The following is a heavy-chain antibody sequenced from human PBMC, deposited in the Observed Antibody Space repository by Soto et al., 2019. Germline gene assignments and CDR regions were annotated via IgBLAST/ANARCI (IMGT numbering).Heavy chain of an antibody. J-gene: IGHJ6*02. CDR2: IIPIFGTA. V-gene: IGHV1-69*12. Sequence: QVQLVQSGAEVKKPGSSVKVSCKASGGTFSSYAISWVRQAPGQGLEWMGRIIPIFGTANYAQKFQGRVTITADESTSTAYMELSSLRSEDTAVYYCARDEYYYGSGSYNNYYYYYGMDVWGQGTTVTVSS. CDR3: ARDEYYYGSGSYNNYYYYYGMDV. CDR1: GGTFSSYA. D-gene: IGHD3-10*01.